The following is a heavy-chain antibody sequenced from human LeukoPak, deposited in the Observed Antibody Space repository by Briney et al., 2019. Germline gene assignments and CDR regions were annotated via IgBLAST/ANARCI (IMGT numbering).Heavy chain of an antibody. Sequence: ASVKVSCKASGYTFTSYGISWVRQAPGQGLEWMGWISAYNGNTNYAQKLQGRVTMATETSTSTAYMELRSLRSDDTAVYYCAREVDTENNWFDPWGQGTLVTVSS. CDR2: ISAYNGNT. CDR3: AREVDTENNWFDP. CDR1: GYTFTSYG. J-gene: IGHJ5*02. V-gene: IGHV1-18*01. D-gene: IGHD5-18*01.